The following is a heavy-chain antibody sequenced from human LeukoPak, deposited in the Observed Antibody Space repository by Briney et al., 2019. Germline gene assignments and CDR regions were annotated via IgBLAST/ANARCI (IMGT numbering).Heavy chain of an antibody. CDR2: IRSKAYGGTT. CDR1: GFTFSSYA. CDR3: TRAESF. J-gene: IGHJ4*02. Sequence: GGSLRLSCAASGFTFSSYAMSWVRQAPGKGLEWVGFIRSKAYGGTTEYAASVKGRFTISRDDSKSIAYLQMNSLKTEDTAVYYCTRAESFWGQGTLVTVSS. D-gene: IGHD3-16*02. V-gene: IGHV3-49*04.